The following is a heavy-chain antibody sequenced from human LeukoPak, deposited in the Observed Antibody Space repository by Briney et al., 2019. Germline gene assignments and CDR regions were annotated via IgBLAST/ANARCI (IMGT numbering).Heavy chain of an antibody. CDR1: GFTVSSNY. D-gene: IGHD3-22*01. Sequence: GGSLRLSCAASGFTVSSNYMSWVRQAPGKGLEWVSVIYSGGSTYYADSVKGRFTISRDNSKNTLYLQMNSLRAEDTAVYYCAKELLLYYYDRAFDYWGQGTLVTVSS. J-gene: IGHJ4*02. V-gene: IGHV3-53*01. CDR2: IYSGGST. CDR3: AKELLLYYYDRAFDY.